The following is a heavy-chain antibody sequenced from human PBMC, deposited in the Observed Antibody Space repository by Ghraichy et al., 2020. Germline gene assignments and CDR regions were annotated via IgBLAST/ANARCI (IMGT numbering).Heavy chain of an antibody. V-gene: IGHV4-34*01. Sequence: SETLSLTCAVYGGSFSGYYWSWIRQPPGKGLEWIGEINHSGSTNYNPSLKSRVTISVDTSKNQFSLKLSSVTAADTAVYYCARREYSYGPPPNYYDSSGYYHWWGQGTLVTVSS. CDR3: ARREYSYGPPPNYYDSSGYYHW. D-gene: IGHD3-22*01. CDR1: GGSFSGYY. CDR2: INHSGST. J-gene: IGHJ4*02.